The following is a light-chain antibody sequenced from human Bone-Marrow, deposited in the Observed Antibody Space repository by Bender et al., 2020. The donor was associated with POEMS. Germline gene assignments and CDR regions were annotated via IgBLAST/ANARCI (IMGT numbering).Light chain of an antibody. CDR2: DVT. Sequence: QSALSQPASVSGSPGQSITISCTGTSSDVGGYNLVSWYQQPPDKAPRLIIFDVTSRPSGVSNRFSGAKSGNTASLTISGLQSEDEADYYCCSYTSGTTFVFGTGTKVTVL. V-gene: IGLV2-14*03. CDR1: SSDVGGYNL. CDR3: CSYTSGTTFV. J-gene: IGLJ1*01.